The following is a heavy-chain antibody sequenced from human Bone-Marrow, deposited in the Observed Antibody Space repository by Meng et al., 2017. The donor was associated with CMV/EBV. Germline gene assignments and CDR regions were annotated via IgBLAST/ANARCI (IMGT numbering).Heavy chain of an antibody. J-gene: IGHJ4*02. CDR1: ETTFGAYY. CDR2: INSGGSTT. V-gene: IGHV3-11*01. CDR3: ASPMVTDY. Sequence: LTLSCAASETTFGAYYMSWIRQSPGTGIEWVSYINSGGSTTYYADSVKSRFTISRDNSKNSLYLQMKRLRAEDTAVYYCASPMVTDYWCQGTLVTVSS. D-gene: IGHD5-18*01.